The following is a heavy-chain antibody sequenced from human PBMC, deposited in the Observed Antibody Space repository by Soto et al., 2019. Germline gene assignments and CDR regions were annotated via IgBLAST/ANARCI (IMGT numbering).Heavy chain of an antibody. D-gene: IGHD1-26*01. Sequence: EVQLVESGGGVVRPGGSLRLSCAASGFTFDDYGMSWVRQAPGKGLEWVSGINWNGGSTGDADSVKGRFTISRDNAKNTRYLKMNILKAEDTALYYCASGIVGATTYGMDVWGKGTTVTVSS. CDR1: GFTFDDYG. V-gene: IGHV3-20*04. CDR2: INWNGGST. J-gene: IGHJ6*04. CDR3: ASGIVGATTYGMDV.